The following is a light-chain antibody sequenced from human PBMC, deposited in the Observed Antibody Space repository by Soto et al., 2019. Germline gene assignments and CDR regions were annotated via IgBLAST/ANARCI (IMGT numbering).Light chain of an antibody. V-gene: IGLV2-14*01. CDR3: SSFTTNNTVV. CDR2: GVV. CDR1: SSDIGGYNY. J-gene: IGLJ2*01. Sequence: QSALAQPASVSGSPGQSITISCTGSSSDIGGYNYVSWYQQHPTKAPKVLIFGVVNRPSGIPNRLSASKSGNTASLTISGLQGEDAAVYYCSSFTTNNTVVFGGGTQLTVL.